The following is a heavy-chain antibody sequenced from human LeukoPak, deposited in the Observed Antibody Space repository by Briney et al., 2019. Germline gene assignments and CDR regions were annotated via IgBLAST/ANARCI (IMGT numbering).Heavy chain of an antibody. CDR2: ISSSSRYV. CDR3: ARDLMGASTAYFHH. J-gene: IGHJ1*01. Sequence: PEGSLRLSCAASGFTFSSYSRNWVRQAPGKGLEWISSISSSSRYVYYAGSGKGRFTISRDDAKNSLYLQMNSLRAEDTAVYYCARDLMGASTAYFHHWGQGSLVTVSS. D-gene: IGHD1-26*01. V-gene: IGHV3-21*01. CDR1: GFTFSSYS.